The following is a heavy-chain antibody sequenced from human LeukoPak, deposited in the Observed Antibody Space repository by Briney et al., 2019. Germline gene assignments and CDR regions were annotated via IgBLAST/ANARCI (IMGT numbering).Heavy chain of an antibody. CDR1: GFTFSSYW. CDR3: ARDLSSGYYGSGSYFDY. D-gene: IGHD3-10*01. J-gene: IGHJ4*02. V-gene: IGHV3-7*01. Sequence: PGGSLRLSCEVSGFTFSSYWMNWVRQAPGKGLEWVANIKQDGSEKYYVESVKGRFTISRDNAKNSLYLQMNSLRAEDTAVYYCARDLSSGYYGSGSYFDYWGQGTLVTVSS. CDR2: IKQDGSEK.